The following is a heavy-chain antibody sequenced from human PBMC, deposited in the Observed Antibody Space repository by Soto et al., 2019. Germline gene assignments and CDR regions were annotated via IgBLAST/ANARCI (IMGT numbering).Heavy chain of an antibody. V-gene: IGHV3-23*01. CDR1: GFTFSDYA. CDR2: ISAGGST. J-gene: IGHJ4*02. D-gene: IGHD2-2*02. Sequence: PGGSLRLSCTASGFTFSDYAMSWVRQPPGKGLEWVSVISAGGSTYYADSVKGRLTVSRANSKNTLYLQMNSLRAEDTAVYYCANVPIWCSSTSCYTEGFDYWGQGTLVTVS. CDR3: ANVPIWCSSTSCYTEGFDY.